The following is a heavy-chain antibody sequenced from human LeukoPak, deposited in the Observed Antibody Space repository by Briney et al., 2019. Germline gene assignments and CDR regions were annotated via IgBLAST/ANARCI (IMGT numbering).Heavy chain of an antibody. CDR3: ARGFLGGTDQYFDS. CDR2: IGGGGPTT. CDR1: GFTFSSYS. Sequence: GGSLRLSCAASGFTFSSYSMNWVRQAPAKGLEWVSTIGGGGPTTDYADSVKDRFTISRDNSKNTLYLQMNSLRAEDTAVYFCARGFLGGTDQYFDSWGQGTLVTVSS. J-gene: IGHJ4*02. D-gene: IGHD6-19*01. V-gene: IGHV3-23*01.